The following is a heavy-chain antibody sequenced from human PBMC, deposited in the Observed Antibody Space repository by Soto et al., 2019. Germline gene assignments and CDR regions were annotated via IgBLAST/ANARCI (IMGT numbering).Heavy chain of an antibody. CDR2: ISSSSSTI. J-gene: IGHJ3*02. V-gene: IGHV3-48*01. CDR1: GFTFSSYS. Sequence: GSLRLSCAASGFTFSSYSMNWVRQAPGKGLEWVSYISSSSSTIYYADSVKGRFTISRDNAKNSLYLQMNSLRAEDTAVYYCARGSYSAVIVGATIAFDIWGQGTMVTVSS. CDR3: ARGSYSAVIVGATIAFDI. D-gene: IGHD1-26*01.